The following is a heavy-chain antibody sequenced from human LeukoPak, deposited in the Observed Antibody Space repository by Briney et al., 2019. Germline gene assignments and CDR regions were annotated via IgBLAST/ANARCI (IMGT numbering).Heavy chain of an antibody. J-gene: IGHJ4*02. D-gene: IGHD3-3*01. V-gene: IGHV3-9*01. Sequence: PGGSLRLSCAASGFTFDDYAMHWVRQAPGKGLEWVSGISWNSGSIGYADSVKGRFTISRDNAKNSLYLQMNSLRAEDTALYYCARGPEWTGGYWGQGTLVTVSS. CDR1: GFTFDDYA. CDR2: ISWNSGSI. CDR3: ARGPEWTGGY.